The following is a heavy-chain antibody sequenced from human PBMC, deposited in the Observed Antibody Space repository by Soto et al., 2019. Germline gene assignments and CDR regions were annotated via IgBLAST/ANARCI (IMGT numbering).Heavy chain of an antibody. V-gene: IGHV3-30-3*01. CDR1: GFTFSSYA. Sequence: QVQLVESGGGVVQPGRSLRLSCAASGFTFSSYAMHWVRQAPGKGLEWVAVISYDGSNKYYADSVKGRFTISRDNSKNTRYLQMNSLRAEETAVYYCAREGLVPAATPWFDYWGQGTLVTVSS. J-gene: IGHJ4*02. CDR2: ISYDGSNK. CDR3: AREGLVPAATPWFDY. D-gene: IGHD2-2*02.